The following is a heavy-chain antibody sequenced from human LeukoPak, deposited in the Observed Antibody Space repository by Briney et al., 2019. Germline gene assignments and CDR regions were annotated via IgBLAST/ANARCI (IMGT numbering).Heavy chain of an antibody. CDR2: IYYSGST. V-gene: IGHV4-39*07. CDR3: ARDNSSWYRTDAFDI. Sequence: SETLSLTCAVYGGSFSSYYWGWIRQPPGKGLEWIGSIYYSGSTYYNPSLKSRVTISVDTSKNQFSLKLSSVTAADTAVYYCARDNSSWYRTDAFDIWGKGTTVTVSS. J-gene: IGHJ3*02. CDR1: GGSFSSYY. D-gene: IGHD6-13*01.